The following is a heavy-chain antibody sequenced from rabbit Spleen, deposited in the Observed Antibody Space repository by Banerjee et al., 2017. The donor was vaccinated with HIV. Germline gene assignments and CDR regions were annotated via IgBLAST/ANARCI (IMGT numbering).Heavy chain of an antibody. CDR3: ASGYSDVYFDL. CDR1: GFTLSRYW. J-gene: IGHJ4*01. CDR2: IYTGSSGGA. D-gene: IGHD1-1*01. V-gene: IGHV1S45*01. Sequence: QEQLVESGGGLVQPEGSLTLTCTASGFTLSRYWICWVRQAPGKGLEWIGCIYTGSSGGAYYATWAKGRFTVSKTSSTTVTLQMTSLTAADTATYFCASGYSDVYFDLWGPGTLVTVS.